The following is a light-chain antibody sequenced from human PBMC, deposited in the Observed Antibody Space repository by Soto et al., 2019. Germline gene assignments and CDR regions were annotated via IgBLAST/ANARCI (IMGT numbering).Light chain of an antibody. V-gene: IGKV3-20*01. CDR3: QQYDSSAIT. J-gene: IGKJ5*01. Sequence: EIVLTQSPGTLSLSPGERATLSCRTSQSLNNNFLAWYQQKPGQAPRLLITGASNRATGIPDRISGSGSGTDFTLTINRLEPEDFALYYCQQYDSSAITFGQGTRLEIK. CDR1: QSLNNNF. CDR2: GAS.